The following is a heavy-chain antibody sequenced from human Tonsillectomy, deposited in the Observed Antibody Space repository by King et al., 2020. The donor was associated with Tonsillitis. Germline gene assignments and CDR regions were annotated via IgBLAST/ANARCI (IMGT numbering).Heavy chain of an antibody. Sequence: QLQESGPGLVKPPETLSLTCTVSGGSISSSDYYWGWIRQPPGKGLEWIGSSNHSGTTHYNPSLKSRITISGDMSKNQFSLRLSSMTAADTAVYYCARQTGDQGYDAFDIWGQGTQVTVSS. J-gene: IGHJ3*02. D-gene: IGHD7-27*01. CDR1: GGSISSSDYY. CDR3: ARQTGDQGYDAFDI. CDR2: SNHSGTT. V-gene: IGHV4-39*01.